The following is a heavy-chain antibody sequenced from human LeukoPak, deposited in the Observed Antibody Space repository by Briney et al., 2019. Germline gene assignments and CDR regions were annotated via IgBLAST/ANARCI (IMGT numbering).Heavy chain of an antibody. CDR2: ISTDGSST. Sequence: PGGSLRLSCAASGFRFDRKFMQWVRQAPGKGPVWVSGISTDGSSTSYSDSVKGRFTISRDNAENTLYLQMNSLRAEDTAVYYCARAPGAAPDWGQGTLVTVSS. CDR1: GFRFDRKF. CDR3: ARAPGAAPD. D-gene: IGHD2-15*01. J-gene: IGHJ4*02. V-gene: IGHV3-74*01.